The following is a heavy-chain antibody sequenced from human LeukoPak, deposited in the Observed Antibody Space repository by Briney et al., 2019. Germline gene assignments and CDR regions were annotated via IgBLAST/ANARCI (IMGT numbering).Heavy chain of an antibody. V-gene: IGHV1-18*04. CDR3: ARDGRQKVRGVTDY. D-gene: IGHD3-10*01. CDR2: ISAYNGNT. J-gene: IGHJ4*02. CDR1: GYTFTSYG. Sequence: ASVKVSCKASGYTFTSYGISGVRQAPGQGLEWMGWISAYNGNTNYAQKLQGRVTMTTDTSTSTAYMELRSLRSDDTAVYYCARDGRQKVRGVTDYWGQGTLVTVSS.